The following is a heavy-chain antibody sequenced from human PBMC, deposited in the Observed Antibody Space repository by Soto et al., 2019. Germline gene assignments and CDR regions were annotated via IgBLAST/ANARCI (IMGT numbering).Heavy chain of an antibody. V-gene: IGHV4-31*03. Sequence: QVQLQESGPGLVKPSQTLSLTCTVSGGSIRSGNYYWSWIRQHPGKGLEWIGYIYYGASTYYNPSLKSRINISVDTSKNQFSLKLSSVTAADTAVYYCARRLGTAGSFDYWGQGTLITVSS. CDR3: ARRLGTAGSFDY. D-gene: IGHD7-27*01. CDR1: GGSIRSGNYY. J-gene: IGHJ4*02. CDR2: IYYGAST.